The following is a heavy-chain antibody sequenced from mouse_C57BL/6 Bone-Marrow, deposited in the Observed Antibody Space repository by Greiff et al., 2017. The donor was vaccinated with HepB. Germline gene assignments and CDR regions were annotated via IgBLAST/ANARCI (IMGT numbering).Heavy chain of an antibody. CDR1: GFTFSSYG. J-gene: IGHJ2*01. V-gene: IGHV5-6*01. D-gene: IGHD2-4*01. CDR2: ISSGGSYT. Sequence: VQLKESGGDLVKPGGSLKLSCAASGFTFSSYGMSWVRQTPDKRLEWVATISSGGSYTYYPDSVKGRFTISRDNAKNTLYLQMSSLKSEDTAMYYCARHGYDYDGVLFDYWGQGTTLTVSS. CDR3: ARHGYDYDGVLFDY.